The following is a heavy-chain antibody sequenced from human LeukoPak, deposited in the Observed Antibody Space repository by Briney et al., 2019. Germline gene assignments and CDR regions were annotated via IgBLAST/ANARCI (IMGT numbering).Heavy chain of an antibody. V-gene: IGHV3-23*01. CDR2: ISGSGGST. D-gene: IGHD6-13*01. CDR3: AKEISSIAAAGIFPDY. CDR1: GFTFSSYA. J-gene: IGHJ4*02. Sequence: GGSLRLSCAAAGFTFSSYAMSWVRQAPGKGLEWVSAISGSGGSTYYADSVKGRFTISRDNSKNTLYLQMNSLRAEDTAVYYCAKEISSIAAAGIFPDYWGQGILVTVSS.